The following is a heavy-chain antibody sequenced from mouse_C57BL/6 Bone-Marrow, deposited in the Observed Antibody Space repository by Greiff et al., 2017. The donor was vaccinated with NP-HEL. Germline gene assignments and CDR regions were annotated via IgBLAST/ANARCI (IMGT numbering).Heavy chain of an antibody. Sequence: EVKLEESGGGLVQPKGSLKLSCAASGFSFNTYAMNWVRQAPGKGLEWVARIRSKSNNYATYYADSVKDRFTISRDDSESMLYLQMNNLKTEDTAMYYCGRHNFYGWYFDVWGTGTTVTVSS. CDR3: GRHNFYGWYFDV. V-gene: IGHV10-1*01. J-gene: IGHJ1*03. CDR1: GFSFNTYA. CDR2: IRSKSNNYAT. D-gene: IGHD1-1*01.